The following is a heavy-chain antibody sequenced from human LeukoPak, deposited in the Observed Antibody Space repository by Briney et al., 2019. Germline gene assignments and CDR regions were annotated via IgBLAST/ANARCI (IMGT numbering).Heavy chain of an antibody. CDR1: GFTFSDYY. J-gene: IGHJ4*02. D-gene: IGHD3-10*01. CDR2: ITNTTSPI. CDR3: ARAKDKYYGSGSYE. Sequence: GGSLRLSCTASGFTFSDYYMSWIRQAPGKGLEWVSYITNTTSPIKFASSFKVRFTSSRYNAKNSLFLQMNSLRDADTAVYYCARAKDKYYGSGSYEWGQGTLVTVSS. V-gene: IGHV3-11*06.